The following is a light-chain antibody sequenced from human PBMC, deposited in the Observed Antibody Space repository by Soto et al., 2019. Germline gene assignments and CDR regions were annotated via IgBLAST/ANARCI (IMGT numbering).Light chain of an antibody. Sequence: QSALTQPASVSGSPGQSITISCAGTSSDVGGYNFVSWYQHRPGKAPKLVIYEVSNRRSGVSDRFSDSKSTTTASLTISGPQAEDEDYYCCSSYSGSSPLVFGGGTKLTVL. J-gene: IGLJ3*02. V-gene: IGLV2-14*01. CDR1: SSDVGGYNF. CDR2: EVS. CDR3: SSYSGSSPLV.